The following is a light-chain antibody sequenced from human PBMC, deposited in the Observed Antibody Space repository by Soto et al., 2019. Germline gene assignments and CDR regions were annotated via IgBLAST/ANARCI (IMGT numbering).Light chain of an antibody. J-gene: IGKJ5*01. Sequence: EIVLTHSPGTLSLSPGERATLSSSASQTVSNNYLAWCQQKPGQAPRVIMYGASRRATGIPDRFSGGGSGTDFTLTISRLEPGDFAVYFCQQYAGPPTTFGQGTRLEIK. CDR1: QTVSNNY. CDR2: GAS. V-gene: IGKV3-20*01. CDR3: QQYAGPPTT.